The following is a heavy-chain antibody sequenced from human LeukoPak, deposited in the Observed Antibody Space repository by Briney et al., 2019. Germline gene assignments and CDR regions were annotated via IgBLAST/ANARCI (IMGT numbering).Heavy chain of an antibody. CDR3: ARPKILTGGDAFDI. J-gene: IGHJ3*02. D-gene: IGHD3-9*01. Sequence: GESLQISCKGSEYRFASYWIGWARQMPGKGLEWMGIIYPGDSDTRYSPSFQGQVTISADKSISTAYLQWSSLKASDTAMYYCARPKILTGGDAFDIWGQGTMVTVSS. V-gene: IGHV5-51*01. CDR1: EYRFASYW. CDR2: IYPGDSDT.